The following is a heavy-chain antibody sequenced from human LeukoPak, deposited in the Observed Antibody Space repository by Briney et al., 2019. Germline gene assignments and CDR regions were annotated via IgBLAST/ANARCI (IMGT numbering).Heavy chain of an antibody. J-gene: IGHJ4*02. CDR3: VRGAGWMDY. Sequence: GGSLRLSCAASGFTFSSSWMSWVRQAAGKGLEWVANINQDGSEQYYVDSVKGRFTISRDNAKSSLYLQMNSLRDEDTAVYYCVRGAGWMDYWGQGALVTVSS. V-gene: IGHV3-7*05. D-gene: IGHD5-12*01. CDR2: INQDGSEQ. CDR1: GFTFSSSW.